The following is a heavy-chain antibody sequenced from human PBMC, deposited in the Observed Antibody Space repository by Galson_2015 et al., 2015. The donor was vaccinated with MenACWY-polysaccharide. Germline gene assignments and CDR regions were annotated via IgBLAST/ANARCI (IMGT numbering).Heavy chain of an antibody. V-gene: IGHV3-23*01. J-gene: IGHJ5*02. Sequence: SLRLSCAASGFTFTSYAMSWVRQAPGKGLEWVSAIRSSGTNTYDADSEKGRFTICRDNYKYTLYLQKNRLRAEDTAVYYCAKDSTDFWSVAGRSDHWGQGTLVTVSS. CDR1: GFTFTSYA. CDR3: AKDSTDFWSVAGRSDH. CDR2: IRSSGTNT. D-gene: IGHD3-3*01.